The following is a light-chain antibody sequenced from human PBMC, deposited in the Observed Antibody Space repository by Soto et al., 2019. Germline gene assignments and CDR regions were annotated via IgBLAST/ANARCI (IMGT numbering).Light chain of an antibody. CDR3: QQRSNWPLMYT. CDR1: QSVSSY. V-gene: IGKV3-11*01. Sequence: EIVLTQSPATLSLSRGERATLSCRASQSVSSYLAWYQQKPGQAPRLLIYDASNRATGIPARFSGSGSGTDFTLTISSLEPEDFVVYYCQQRSNWPLMYTFGQGTKLEIK. J-gene: IGKJ2*01. CDR2: DAS.